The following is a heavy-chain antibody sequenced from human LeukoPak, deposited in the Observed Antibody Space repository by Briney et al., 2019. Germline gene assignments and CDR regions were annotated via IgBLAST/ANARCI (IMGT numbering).Heavy chain of an antibody. V-gene: IGHV4-39*07. CDR1: GGSISSNTHF. CDR2: IYYSGST. CDR3: ARGVWFGEFTRQPGYYMDV. D-gene: IGHD3-10*01. Sequence: SETLSLTCTVSGGSISSNTHFWGWIRQPPGKGLEWIGTIYYSGSTYYNPSLKSRVTISVDKSKNQFSLKLSSVTAADTAVYYCARGVWFGEFTRQPGYYMDVWGKGTTVTVSS. J-gene: IGHJ6*03.